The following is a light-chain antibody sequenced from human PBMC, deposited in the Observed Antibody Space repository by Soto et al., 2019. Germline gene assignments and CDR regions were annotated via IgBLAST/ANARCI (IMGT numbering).Light chain of an antibody. Sequence: DIQLTQSPSILSASVGDRVTITSRTSQDISSYLAWYQQKAGKAPQLLISAASTLQSGVPSRFSGSGSGTEFTLTISSLQPEDFATYYCQQLKSYPLSFGGGTKVEI. V-gene: IGKV1-9*01. CDR1: QDISSY. J-gene: IGKJ4*01. CDR2: AAS. CDR3: QQLKSYPLS.